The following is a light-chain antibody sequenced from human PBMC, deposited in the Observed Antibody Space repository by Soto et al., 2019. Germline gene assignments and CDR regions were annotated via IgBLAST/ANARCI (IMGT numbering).Light chain of an antibody. Sequence: EIVLTQSPGTLSLSPGERATRSCRASQTVSNKLAWYQHKPGQAPRLLIYDTSNRATGIPARFSGSGSGTDFTLTISSLEPEDFAVYYCHQRKSWPRTFGQGTKVDIK. J-gene: IGKJ1*01. CDR2: DTS. CDR3: HQRKSWPRT. CDR1: QTVSNK. V-gene: IGKV3-11*01.